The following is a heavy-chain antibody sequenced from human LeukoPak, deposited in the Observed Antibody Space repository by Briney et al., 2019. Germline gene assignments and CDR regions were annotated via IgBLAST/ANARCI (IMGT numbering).Heavy chain of an antibody. CDR2: INHSGST. J-gene: IGHJ4*02. CDR3: VSGYYDFWSGYLSPAPRYYFDY. CDR1: GGSFSGYY. Sequence: ASETLSLTCAVYGGSFSGYYWSWIRQPPGKGLEWIGEINHSGSTNYNPSLKSRVTISVDTSKNQFSLKLSSVTAADTAVYYCVSGYYDFWSGYLSPAPRYYFDYWGQGTLVTVSS. V-gene: IGHV4-34*01. D-gene: IGHD3-3*01.